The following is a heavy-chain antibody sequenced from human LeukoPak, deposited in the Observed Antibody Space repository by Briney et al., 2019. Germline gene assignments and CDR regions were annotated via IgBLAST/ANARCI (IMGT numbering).Heavy chain of an antibody. Sequence: ASVKVSCKASGYTFTSYGISWVRQAPGQGLEWMGWISANNGDTDYPPKLQDRVTMTTDTYTCTAYMELRSLRSDDTAMYYCARESHETREDYWGQGTLVTVSS. J-gene: IGHJ4*02. CDR2: ISANNGDT. CDR1: GYTFTSYG. D-gene: IGHD1-1*01. CDR3: ARESHETREDY. V-gene: IGHV1-18*01.